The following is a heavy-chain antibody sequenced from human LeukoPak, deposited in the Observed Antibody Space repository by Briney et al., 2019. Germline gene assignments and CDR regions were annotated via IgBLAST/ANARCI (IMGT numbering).Heavy chain of an antibody. J-gene: IGHJ4*02. D-gene: IGHD6-19*01. CDR2: INPYSGGT. Sequence: GASVKVSCKASGYTFTGYYMHWVRQAPGQGLEWMGWINPYSGGTNYAQKFQGRVTMTRDTSISTAYVELSRLRSDDTAVYYCAREPPQDSSGEFDYWGQGTLVTVSS. CDR3: AREPPQDSSGEFDY. V-gene: IGHV1-2*02. CDR1: GYTFTGYY.